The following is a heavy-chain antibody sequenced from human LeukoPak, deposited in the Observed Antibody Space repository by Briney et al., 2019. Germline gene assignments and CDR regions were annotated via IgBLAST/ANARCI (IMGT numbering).Heavy chain of an antibody. CDR3: ARGKYSYGSQFFDY. V-gene: IGHV4-34*01. CDR2: IYHSGST. J-gene: IGHJ4*02. Sequence: PSETLSLTCAVYGGSFSGYYWSWIRQPPGKGLEWIGYIYHSGSTYYNPSLESRVTISVDRSKNQFSLKLSSVTAADTAVYYCARGKYSYGSQFFDYWGQGTLVTVSS. CDR1: GGSFSGYY. D-gene: IGHD5-18*01.